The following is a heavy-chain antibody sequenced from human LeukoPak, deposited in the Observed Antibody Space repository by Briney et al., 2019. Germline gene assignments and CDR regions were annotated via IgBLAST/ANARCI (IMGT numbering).Heavy chain of an antibody. CDR3: AKFLPTHIVVANYYFDY. CDR2: ISGSGGST. V-gene: IGHV3-23*01. CDR1: GFTFSDYY. Sequence: GGSLRLSCAASGFTFSDYYMSWIRQAPGKGLEWVSAISGSGGSTYYADSVKGRFTISRDNSKNTLYLQMNSLRAEDTVVYYCAKFLPTHIVVANYYFDYWGQGTLVTVSS. J-gene: IGHJ4*02. D-gene: IGHD2-21*01.